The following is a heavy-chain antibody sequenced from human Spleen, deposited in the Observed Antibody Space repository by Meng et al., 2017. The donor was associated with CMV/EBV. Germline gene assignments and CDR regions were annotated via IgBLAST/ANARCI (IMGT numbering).Heavy chain of an antibody. J-gene: IGHJ5*02. D-gene: IGHD2-2*01. V-gene: IGHV3-48*04. Sequence: GESLKISCAASGFAFNTYSMNWVRQAPGKGLEWVSYISSSSSTIYYADSVKGRFTISRDNAKNSLYLQMNSLRAEDTAVYYCAKDRGCSSTSCFFVRGHWFDPWGQGTLVTVSS. CDR2: ISSSSSTI. CDR1: GFAFNTYS. CDR3: AKDRGCSSTSCFFVRGHWFDP.